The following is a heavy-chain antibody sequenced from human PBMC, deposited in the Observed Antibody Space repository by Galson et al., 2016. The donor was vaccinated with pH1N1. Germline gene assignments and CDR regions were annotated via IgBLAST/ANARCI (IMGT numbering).Heavy chain of an antibody. J-gene: IGHJ4*02. CDR1: GGSISDAGSISKYN. CDR2: IHYSGST. Sequence: SETLSLTCTVSGGSISDAGSISKYNWSWIRQPPGKGLEWIGHIHYSGSTNYNPSLKTRVTISADMSKNQFSLRLTSVTAADTAEYYCARTFGETLCDGDCYDTSCFGYWGQGTRVTVSS. CDR3: ARTFGETLCDGDCYDTSCFGY. D-gene: IGHD2-21*02. V-gene: IGHV4-61*01.